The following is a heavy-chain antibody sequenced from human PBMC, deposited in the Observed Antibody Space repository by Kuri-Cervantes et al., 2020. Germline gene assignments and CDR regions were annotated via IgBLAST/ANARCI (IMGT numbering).Heavy chain of an antibody. CDR3: AKEGYRLLGYCSSTSCETNGPFDY. Sequence: SVKVSCKASGSTFSSYAISWVRQAPGQGLEWMGGIIPIFGTANYAQKFRGRVTITADKSTSTAYMELSSLRSEDTAVYYCAKEGYRLLGYCSSTSCETNGPFDYWGQGTLVTVSS. CDR2: IIPIFGTA. J-gene: IGHJ4*02. V-gene: IGHV1-69*06. D-gene: IGHD2-2*01. CDR1: GSTFSSYA.